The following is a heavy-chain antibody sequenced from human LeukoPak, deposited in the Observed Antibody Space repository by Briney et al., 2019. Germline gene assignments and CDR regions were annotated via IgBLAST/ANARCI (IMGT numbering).Heavy chain of an antibody. CDR1: GGSISSYY. CDR3: ARGSPRRDGYNFDY. CDR2: IYYSGRT. V-gene: IGHV4-59*01. J-gene: IGHJ4*02. D-gene: IGHD5-24*01. Sequence: SETLSLTCTVSGGSISSYYWSWIRQPPGKGLEWIGYIYYSGRTNYNPSLKSRVTISVDTSKNQFSLKLSSVTAADTAVYYCARGSPRRDGYNFDYWGQGTLVTVSS.